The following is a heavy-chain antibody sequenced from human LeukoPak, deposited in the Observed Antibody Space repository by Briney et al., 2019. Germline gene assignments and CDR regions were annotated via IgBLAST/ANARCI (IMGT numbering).Heavy chain of an antibody. CDR2: IYPGDSDT. CDR1: GYSFTSYW. D-gene: IGHD3-3*01. CDR3: ARLSEDFWSGYSFFDY. J-gene: IGHJ4*02. Sequence: GESLKISCKGSGYSFTSYWIGWVRQMPGKGLEWMGTIYPGDSDTRYSPSFQGQVTISADKSISTAYLQWSSLKASDTAMYYCARLSEDFWSGYSFFDYWGQGTLVTVSS. V-gene: IGHV5-51*01.